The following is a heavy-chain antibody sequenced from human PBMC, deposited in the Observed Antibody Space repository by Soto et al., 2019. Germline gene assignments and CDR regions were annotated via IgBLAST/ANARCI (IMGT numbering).Heavy chain of an antibody. CDR2: IIPILGIA. J-gene: IGHJ6*03. Sequence: QVQLVQSGAEVKKPGSSVKVSCKASGGTFSSYTISWVRQAPGQGLEWMGRIIPILGIANYAQKFQGRVTSTADKSTSTAYMELSSLRSEDTAVYYCAREPAVAGYYYYYMDVWGKGTTVTVSS. V-gene: IGHV1-69*08. CDR3: AREPAVAGYYYYYMDV. CDR1: GGTFSSYT. D-gene: IGHD6-19*01.